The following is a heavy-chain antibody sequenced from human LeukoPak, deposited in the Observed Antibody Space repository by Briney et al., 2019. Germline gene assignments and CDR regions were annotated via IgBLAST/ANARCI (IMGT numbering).Heavy chain of an antibody. V-gene: IGHV1-69*06. CDR3: ARETGGSGSYYEGFGY. CDR1: GGTFSSYA. Sequence: GASVKVSCKASGGTFSSYAISWVRQAPGQGLEWMGGIIPIFGTANYAQKFQGRVTITADKSTSTAYMELSSLRSEDTAVYYCARETGGSGSYYEGFGYWGQGTLVTVSS. J-gene: IGHJ4*02. CDR2: IIPIFGTA. D-gene: IGHD3-10*01.